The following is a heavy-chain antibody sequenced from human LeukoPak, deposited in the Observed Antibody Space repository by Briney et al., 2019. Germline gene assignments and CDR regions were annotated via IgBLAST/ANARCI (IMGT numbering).Heavy chain of an antibody. CDR3: AKGISPLDY. D-gene: IGHD2-15*01. Sequence: GGSLRLSCTASGFTFSTYAMSWVRQAPGKGLEWVSGISDSGGSTYYADSVKGRFTISRDNSKNTLFPQMSSLRAEDTAVYYCAKGISPLDYWGQGTLVTVSS. J-gene: IGHJ4*02. CDR2: ISDSGGST. V-gene: IGHV3-23*01. CDR1: GFTFSTYA.